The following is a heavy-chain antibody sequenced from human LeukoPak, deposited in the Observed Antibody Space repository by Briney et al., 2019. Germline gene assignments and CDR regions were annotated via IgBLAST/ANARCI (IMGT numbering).Heavy chain of an antibody. CDR1: GGTFSSYA. D-gene: IGHD2-2*02. CDR2: MNPNSGNT. V-gene: IGHV1-8*02. CDR3: ARSPQLLYRQAFDI. J-gene: IGHJ3*02. Sequence: GASVKVSCKASGGTFSSYAISWVRQATGQGLEWMGWMNPNSGNTGYAQRFQGRVTMTRNTSISTAYMELSSLRSEDTAVYYCARSPQLLYRQAFDIWGQGTKVTVSS.